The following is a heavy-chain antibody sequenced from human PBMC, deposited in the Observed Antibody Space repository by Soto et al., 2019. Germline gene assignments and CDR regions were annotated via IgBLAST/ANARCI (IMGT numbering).Heavy chain of an antibody. CDR3: ASRPPLYSSSFSTFDY. V-gene: IGHV3-48*01. D-gene: IGHD6-13*01. Sequence: EVQLVESGGGLVQPGGSLRLSCAASGFTFSSYSMNWVRQAPGKGLEWVSYISSCSSTIYYADSVKGRFTISRDNAKNSLYLQMNSLRAEDTAVYYCASRPPLYSSSFSTFDYWGQGTLVTVSS. CDR1: GFTFSSYS. J-gene: IGHJ4*02. CDR2: ISSCSSTI.